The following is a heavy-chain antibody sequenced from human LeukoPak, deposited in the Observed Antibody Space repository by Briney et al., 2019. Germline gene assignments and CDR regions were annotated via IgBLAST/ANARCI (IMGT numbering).Heavy chain of an antibody. CDR2: MNSDGSIT. D-gene: IGHD1-14*01. CDR3: ARAGSFRFDY. J-gene: IGHJ4*02. CDR1: GFTFSNSW. V-gene: IGHV3-74*01. Sequence: QTGGSLRPSCAASGFTFSNSWMHWVRQVPGKGLLWVSRMNSDGSITNYADSVKGRFTISRDNARNTLYLQIHTLTVEDTAVYYCARAGSFRFDYWGQGTLVTVSS.